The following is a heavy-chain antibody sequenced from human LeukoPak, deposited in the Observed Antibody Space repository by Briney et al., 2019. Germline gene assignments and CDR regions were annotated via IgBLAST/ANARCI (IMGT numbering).Heavy chain of an antibody. CDR2: IYYSGST. J-gene: IGHJ4*02. D-gene: IGHD5-24*01. CDR1: GGSLSSYF. CDR3: ARQDGYTSGDYFAS. V-gene: IGHV4-59*01. Sequence: SEALSLTCTVPGGSLSSYFWSWIRPPPGKGLEWVGYIYYSGSTNYNPSLKSRVTISVDTSKKHFSLKQRSVTAADTAVYYSARQDGYTSGDYFASWGKGTRVTVPS.